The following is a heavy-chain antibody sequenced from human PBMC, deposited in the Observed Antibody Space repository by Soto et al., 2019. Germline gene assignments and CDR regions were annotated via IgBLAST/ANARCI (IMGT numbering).Heavy chain of an antibody. V-gene: IGHV3-7*01. Sequence: GGSLRLSCAASGFTFSSYWMSWVRQAPGKGLEWVANIKQDGSEKYYVDSVKGRFTISRDNAKNSLYLQMNSLRAEDTAVYYCARDPEDGAYYYYYMDVWGKGTTVTVSS. CDR3: ARDPEDGAYYYYYMDV. D-gene: IGHD3-10*01. CDR2: IKQDGSEK. J-gene: IGHJ6*03. CDR1: GFTFSSYW.